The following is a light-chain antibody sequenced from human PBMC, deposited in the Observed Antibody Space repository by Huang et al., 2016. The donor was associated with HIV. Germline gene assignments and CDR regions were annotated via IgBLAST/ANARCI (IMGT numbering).Light chain of an antibody. CDR1: HHLNPY. J-gene: IGKJ4*01. CDR2: DVS. V-gene: IGKV1-33*01. Sequence: DIQMTQSPTSLSAFVGDTVTISCRATHHLNPYLNWYHQKPGKAPKLIIDDVSNLETGVPSRFSAGGSGTHFTLTIQSLQSDDIGTYYCQHYKNLVLAFGGGTKVEIK. CDR3: QHYKNLVLA.